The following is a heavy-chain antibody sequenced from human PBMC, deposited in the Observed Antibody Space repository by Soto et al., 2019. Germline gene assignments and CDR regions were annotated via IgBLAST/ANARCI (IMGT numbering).Heavy chain of an antibody. V-gene: IGHV4-61*01. CDR3: AREAYSSSRGYYGTDV. CDR1: GGSVSSGSYY. J-gene: IGHJ6*02. D-gene: IGHD6-6*01. CDR2: IYYSGST. Sequence: SETLSLTCTVSGGSVSSGSYYWSWIRQPPGKGLEWIGYIYYSGSTNYNPSLKSRVTISVDTSKNQFSLKLSSVTAADTAVYYCAREAYSSSRGYYGTDVWGQGTTVTVSS.